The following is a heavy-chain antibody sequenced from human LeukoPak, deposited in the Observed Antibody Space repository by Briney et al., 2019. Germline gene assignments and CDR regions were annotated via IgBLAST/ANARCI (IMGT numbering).Heavy chain of an antibody. Sequence: PGGSLRLSCAASGFTFSSYAMHWVRQAPGKGLEWVAVISYDGSNKYYADSVKGRFTISRDNSKNTLYLRMNSLRAEDTAVYYCARDLSGVTGYTYGRGIDYWGQGTLVTVSS. CDR1: GFTFSSYA. J-gene: IGHJ4*02. D-gene: IGHD5-18*01. CDR2: ISYDGSNK. V-gene: IGHV3-30*04. CDR3: ARDLSGVTGYTYGRGIDY.